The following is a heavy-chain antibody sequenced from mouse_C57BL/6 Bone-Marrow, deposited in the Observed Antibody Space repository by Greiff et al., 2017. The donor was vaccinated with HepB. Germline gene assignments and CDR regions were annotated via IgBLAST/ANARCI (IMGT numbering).Heavy chain of an antibody. CDR3: ARRGMTTVMDFDY. V-gene: IGHV1-55*01. Sequence: VQLQQPGAELVKPGASVKMSCKASGYTFTSYWITWVKQRPGQGLEWIGDIYPGSGSTNYNEKFKSKATLTVDTSSSTAYMQLSSQTSEDSAVYYCARRGMTTVMDFDYWGQGTTLTVSS. CDR1: GYTFTSYW. D-gene: IGHD1-1*01. J-gene: IGHJ2*01. CDR2: IYPGSGST.